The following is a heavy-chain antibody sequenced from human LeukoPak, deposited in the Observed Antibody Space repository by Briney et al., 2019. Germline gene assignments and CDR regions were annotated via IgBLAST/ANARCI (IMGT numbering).Heavy chain of an antibody. CDR1: GGTFSSYA. V-gene: IGHV1-69*04. CDR3: ARVFLERRRDYYYYGMDV. CDR2: IIPMFGIV. D-gene: IGHD1-1*01. Sequence: ASVKVSCKASGGTFSSYAISWVRQAPGQGLEWMGRIIPMFGIVNYAQKFQGRVTITADKSTSTAYMELSSLRSEDTAVYYCARVFLERRRDYYYYGMDVWGQGTTVTVSS. J-gene: IGHJ6*02.